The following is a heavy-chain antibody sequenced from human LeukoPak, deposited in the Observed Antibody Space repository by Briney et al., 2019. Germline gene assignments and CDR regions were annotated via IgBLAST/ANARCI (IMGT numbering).Heavy chain of an antibody. CDR2: INPNSGGT. CDR1: GYTFTGHY. Sequence: ASVKVSCKASGYTFTGHYMHWVRQAPGQGLEWMGWINPNSGGTNYAQKFQGRVTMTRDTSISTAYMELSRLRSDDTAVYYCARRGNWQRSGCDAFDIWGQGTMVTVSS. CDR3: ARRGNWQRSGCDAFDI. J-gene: IGHJ3*02. V-gene: IGHV1-2*02. D-gene: IGHD3-22*01.